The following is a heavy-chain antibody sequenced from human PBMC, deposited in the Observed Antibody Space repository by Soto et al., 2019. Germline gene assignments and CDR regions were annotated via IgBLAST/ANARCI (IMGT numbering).Heavy chain of an antibody. CDR1: GFTFSSYW. V-gene: IGHV3-7*01. CDR2: IKQDGSEK. D-gene: IGHD3-3*01. J-gene: IGHJ6*03. CDR3: ARDRSVLRFLEWLSVYYYYVDV. Sequence: GGSLRLSCAASGFTFSSYWMSWVRQAPGKGLEWVANIKQDGSEKYYVDSVKGRFTISRDNAKNSLYLQMNSLRAEDTAVYYCARDRSVLRFLEWLSVYYYYVDVWGKGTTVTVSS.